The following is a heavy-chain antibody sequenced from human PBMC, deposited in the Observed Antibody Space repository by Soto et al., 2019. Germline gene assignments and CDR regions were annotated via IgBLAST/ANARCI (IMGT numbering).Heavy chain of an antibody. V-gene: IGHV3-33*01. CDR3: ARAHTMMILDRFDP. J-gene: IGHJ5*02. CDR1: GFKFRNYA. CDR2: IWFDGSKK. Sequence: GGSLRLVCAASGFKFRNYAIHWVRQAPGKGLEWLAVIWFDGSKKYYADSVKGRFTISRDNSKNTVYLDMDSLTADDSGVFYCARAHTMMILDRFDPWGHGTLVTVSS. D-gene: IGHD3-22*01.